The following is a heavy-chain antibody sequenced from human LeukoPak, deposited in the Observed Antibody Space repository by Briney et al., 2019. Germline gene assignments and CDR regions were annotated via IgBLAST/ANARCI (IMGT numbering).Heavy chain of an antibody. V-gene: IGHV4-39*02. J-gene: IGHJ5*02. D-gene: IGHD2-8*01. Sequence: SETLSLTCTVSGGSISSSSYYWGWIRQPPGKGLEWIGSIYYSGSTYYNPSLKSRVTISVDTSKNQFSLKLSSVTAADTAVYYCARDFVYAPGGFDPWGQGTLATVSS. CDR1: GGSISSSSYY. CDR2: IYYSGST. CDR3: ARDFVYAPGGFDP.